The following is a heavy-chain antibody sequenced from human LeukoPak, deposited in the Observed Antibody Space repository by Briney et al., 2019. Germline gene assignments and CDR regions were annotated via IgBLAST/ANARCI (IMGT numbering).Heavy chain of an antibody. CDR2: INHSGST. Sequence: PSETLSLTCAVYGGSFSGYHWSWIRQPPGKGLEWIGEINHSGSTNYNPSLKSRVTISVDTSKNQFSLKLSSVTAADTAVYYCARLLVGSGYSLSFDYWGQGTLVTVSS. J-gene: IGHJ4*02. V-gene: IGHV4-34*01. D-gene: IGHD3-22*01. CDR3: ARLLVGSGYSLSFDY. CDR1: GGSFSGYH.